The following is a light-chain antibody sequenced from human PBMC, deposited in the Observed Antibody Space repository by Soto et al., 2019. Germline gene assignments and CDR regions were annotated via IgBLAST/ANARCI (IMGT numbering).Light chain of an antibody. CDR1: SSDVGGYNY. CDR2: EVS. V-gene: IGLV2-8*01. J-gene: IGLJ2*01. CDR3: SSYAGSNIVV. Sequence: QSALTQPPSASGSPGQSVTISCTGTSSDVGGYNYVSWYQQHPGKAPKLMIYEVSKRPSGVPDRFSGSKSGNTASLTVSGHEAEDEADYYCSSYAGSNIVVFGGGTKLTVL.